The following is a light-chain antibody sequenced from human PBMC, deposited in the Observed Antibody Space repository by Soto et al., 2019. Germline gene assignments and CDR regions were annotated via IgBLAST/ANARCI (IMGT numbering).Light chain of an antibody. Sequence: DIVMTQSPDSLAVSLGERATINCKSSQSVLYSADNKNYLTWYQQKPGQPPKLLIYWASTRESGVPDRFSGSGSGTDFTLTISSLQAEDVAVYYCQQYYITPLPFGGGTKVDIK. CDR2: WAS. CDR1: QSVLYSADNKNY. CDR3: QQYYITPLP. J-gene: IGKJ4*01. V-gene: IGKV4-1*01.